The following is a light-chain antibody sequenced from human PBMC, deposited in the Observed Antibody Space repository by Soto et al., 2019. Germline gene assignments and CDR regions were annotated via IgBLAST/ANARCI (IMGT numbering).Light chain of an antibody. J-gene: IGLJ2*01. CDR3: SSYTSSTTPVV. CDR1: SSDVGGYNY. V-gene: IGLV2-14*01. CDR2: EVS. Sequence: QAVVTQPASVSGSPGQSITISCTGTSSDVGGYNYVSWYQHHPGKAPKLMIYEVSNRPSGVSNRFSGSKSGNTASLTISGLQAEDEADYSCSSYTSSTTPVVFGGGTKLTVL.